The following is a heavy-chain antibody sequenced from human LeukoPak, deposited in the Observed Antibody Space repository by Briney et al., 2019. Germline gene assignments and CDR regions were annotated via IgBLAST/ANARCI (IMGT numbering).Heavy chain of an antibody. Sequence: GGSLRLSCAASGFTFSRYGMHWVRQAPGKGLEWVSTVSTNGGGTYYADSVKGRFTISRDNSKNILWLQTNSLRAEDTALYYCARVLLTAGGCHPDWGQGTLVAVSS. CDR3: ARVLLTAGGCHPD. V-gene: IGHV3-23*01. CDR2: VSTNGGGT. J-gene: IGHJ4*02. D-gene: IGHD6-13*01. CDR1: GFTFSRYG.